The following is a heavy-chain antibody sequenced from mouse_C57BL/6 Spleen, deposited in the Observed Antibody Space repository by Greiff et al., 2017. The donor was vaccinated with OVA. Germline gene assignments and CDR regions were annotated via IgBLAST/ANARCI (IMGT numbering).Heavy chain of an antibody. D-gene: IGHD1-1*01. J-gene: IGHJ4*01. CDR1: GYTFTSYW. CDR3: ASYGSSYAMDD. V-gene: IGHV1-74*01. CDR2: IHPSDSDT. Sequence: QVQLQQPGAELVKPGASVTVSCKASGYTFTSYWLPWVKQRPGQGLEWIGRIHPSDSDTNYNQKFKGKATLTVDKSSSTAYMQLSSLTSEDSAVYYCASYGSSYAMDDWGQGTAVTVAS.